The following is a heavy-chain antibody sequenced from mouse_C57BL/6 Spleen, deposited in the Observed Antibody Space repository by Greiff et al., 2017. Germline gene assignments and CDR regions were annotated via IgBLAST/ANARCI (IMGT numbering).Heavy chain of an antibody. Sequence: EVKLVESGGDLVKPGGSLKLSCAASGFTFSSYGMSWVRQTPDKRLEWVATISSGGSYTYYPDSVKGRFTISRDNAKNTLYLQMSSLKSEDTAMYYCARQYPYYDYGTVYYFDYWGQGTTLTVSS. D-gene: IGHD2-4*01. CDR2: ISSGGSYT. J-gene: IGHJ2*01. V-gene: IGHV5-6*02. CDR3: ARQYPYYDYGTVYYFDY. CDR1: GFTFSSYG.